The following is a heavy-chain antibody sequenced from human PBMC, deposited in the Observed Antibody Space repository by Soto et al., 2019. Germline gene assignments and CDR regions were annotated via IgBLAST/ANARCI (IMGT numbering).Heavy chain of an antibody. CDR2: INPSGGST. CDR3: ARDIRSITMIVVGNHPIYYYYGMDV. V-gene: IGHV1-46*01. Sequence: ASVKVSCKASGYTFTSYYMHWVRQAPGQGLEWMGIINPSGGSTSYAQKFQGRVTMTRDPSTSTVYMELSSLRSEDTAVYYCARDIRSITMIVVGNHPIYYYYGMDVWGQGTTVTVSS. J-gene: IGHJ6*02. CDR1: GYTFTSYY. D-gene: IGHD3-22*01.